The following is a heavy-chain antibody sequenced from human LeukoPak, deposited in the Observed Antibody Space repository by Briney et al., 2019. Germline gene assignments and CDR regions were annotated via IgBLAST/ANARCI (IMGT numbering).Heavy chain of an antibody. CDR2: IYGSGST. Sequence: SETLSLTCTVSGGSINSGTYFWAWIRQPAGKGLEYIGRIYGSGSTNYNPSLKSRVTISVDTSKNQFSLKLSSVTAADTAVYYCAGDRCSNSWFYYWGHGTLVTVSS. V-gene: IGHV4-61*02. CDR3: AGDRCSNSWFYY. CDR1: GGSINSGTYF. J-gene: IGHJ4*01. D-gene: IGHD6-13*01.